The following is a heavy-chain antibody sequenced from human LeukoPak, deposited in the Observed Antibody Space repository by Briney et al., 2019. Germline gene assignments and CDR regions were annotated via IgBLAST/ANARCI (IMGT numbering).Heavy chain of an antibody. D-gene: IGHD3-3*01. CDR3: ARVELRFLEWLFGY. Sequence: GASVKVSCKASGYTFTGYYMHWVRQAPGQGLEWMGRINPNSGGTNYAQKFQGRVTMTRDTSISTAYMELSRLRSDDTAVYYCARVELRFLEWLFGYWGQGTLVTVSS. CDR1: GYTFTGYY. V-gene: IGHV1-2*06. CDR2: INPNSGGT. J-gene: IGHJ4*02.